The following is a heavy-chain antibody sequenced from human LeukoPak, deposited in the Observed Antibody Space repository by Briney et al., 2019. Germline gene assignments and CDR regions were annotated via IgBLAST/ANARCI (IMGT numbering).Heavy chain of an antibody. J-gene: IGHJ4*02. CDR3: ARVARHDYTYYPGGNYFDY. CDR2: IYYSGST. D-gene: IGHD4-11*01. Sequence: PSETLSLTCTVSGASVSGSAYYWGWIRQPPGKGLEWIGNIYYSGSTYYNESLESRVTISIDTSKNQFSLKLNSVTAADTAVYYCARVARHDYTYYPGGNYFDYWGQGTLVTVSS. V-gene: IGHV4-39*07. CDR1: GASVSGSAYY.